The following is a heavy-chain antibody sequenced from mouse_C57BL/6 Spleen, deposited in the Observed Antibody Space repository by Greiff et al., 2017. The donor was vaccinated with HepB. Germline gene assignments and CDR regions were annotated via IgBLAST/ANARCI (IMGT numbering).Heavy chain of an antibody. CDR1: GYTFTSYW. J-gene: IGHJ4*01. Sequence: QVQLQQSGAELVKPGASVKMSCKASGYTFTSYWITWVKQRPGQGLEWIGDIYPGSGSTNYNEKFTSKATLTVDTSSSTAYMQLSSLTSEDSAVYYCARSRVGAMDYWGQGTSVTVSS. V-gene: IGHV1-55*01. CDR2: IYPGSGST. CDR3: ARSRVGAMDY. D-gene: IGHD1-1*02.